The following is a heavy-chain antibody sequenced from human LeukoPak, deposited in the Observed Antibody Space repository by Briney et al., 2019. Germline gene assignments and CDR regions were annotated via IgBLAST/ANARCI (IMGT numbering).Heavy chain of an antibody. Sequence: ASVKVSCKASGYTFTGYYMHWVRQSPGQGLEWMGWINPNSGGTNYAQKFRGRVTMTRDTSLSTAYMELSRLRSDDPAVYYCARDQAWELQNWFDPWGQGTLVTVSS. CDR1: GYTFTGYY. CDR3: ARDQAWELQNWFDP. CDR2: INPNSGGT. D-gene: IGHD1-26*01. J-gene: IGHJ5*02. V-gene: IGHV1-2*02.